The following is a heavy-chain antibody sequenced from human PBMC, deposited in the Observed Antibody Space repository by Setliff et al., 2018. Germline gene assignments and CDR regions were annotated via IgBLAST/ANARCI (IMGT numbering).Heavy chain of an antibody. CDR3: ARGKGTWVLLRWFDP. V-gene: IGHV4-34*01. CDR2: INHSGST. J-gene: IGHJ5*02. Sequence: SETLSLTCAVYGGSFSGYYWSWIRQPPGKGLEWIGEINHSGSTNYNPSLKSRVTISVDTSKNQFSLKLSSVTAADTAVYYCARGKGTWVLLRWFDPWGQGTQVTVSS. CDR1: GGSFSGYY. D-gene: IGHD3-10*01.